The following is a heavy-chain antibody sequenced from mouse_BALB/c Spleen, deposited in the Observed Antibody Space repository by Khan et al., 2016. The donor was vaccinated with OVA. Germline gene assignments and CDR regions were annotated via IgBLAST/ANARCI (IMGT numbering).Heavy chain of an antibody. CDR3: AGGDAAYYRNDGGAMEY. V-gene: IGHV9-4*02. J-gene: IGHJ4*01. CDR1: GYTFTTAG. Sequence: QIQLVQSGPELKKPGETVRISCKASGYTFTTAGIQWVQKMPGKGLKWIGWINTHSGVPKYAEDFKGRFAFSLEISVNTAYLQITNLKNEDTATYFGAGGDAAYYRNDGGAMEYWGQGTSVTVSS. D-gene: IGHD2-14*01. CDR2: INTHSGVP.